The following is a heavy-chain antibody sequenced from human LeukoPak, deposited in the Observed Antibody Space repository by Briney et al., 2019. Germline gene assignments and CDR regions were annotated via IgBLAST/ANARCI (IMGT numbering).Heavy chain of an antibody. CDR1: GFTFSSYS. V-gene: IGHV3-21*01. D-gene: IGHD4-17*01. Sequence: PGGSLRLSCTASGFTFSSYSMNWTRQAPGKGLEWVSSISSSSSYIYYADSVKGRFTISRDNAKNSLYLQMNILRAEDTAVYYCARHDSYGDYPGFDYWGQGTLVTVSS. CDR2: ISSSSSYI. J-gene: IGHJ4*02. CDR3: ARHDSYGDYPGFDY.